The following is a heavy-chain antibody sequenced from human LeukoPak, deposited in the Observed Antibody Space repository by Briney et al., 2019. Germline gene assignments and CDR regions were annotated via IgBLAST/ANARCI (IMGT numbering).Heavy chain of an antibody. CDR1: GFTFSNYA. D-gene: IGHD4-17*01. V-gene: IGHV3-23*01. CDR2: ISGSGGST. Sequence: GGSLRLSCAASGFTFSNYAMSWVRQAPGKGLEWVSAISGSGGSTYYADSVKGRFTISRDNAKNSLYLQMNSLRAEDTAVYYCARDSSTVTTRYYYYYMDVWGKGTTVTVSS. J-gene: IGHJ6*03. CDR3: ARDSSTVTTRYYYYYMDV.